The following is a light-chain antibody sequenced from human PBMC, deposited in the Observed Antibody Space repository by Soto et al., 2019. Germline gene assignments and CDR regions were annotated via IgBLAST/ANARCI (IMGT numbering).Light chain of an antibody. CDR2: GTS. J-gene: IGKJ3*01. Sequence: EIVLTQSPGTLSLSPGERSTLSCRASQSVSNSYLAWYQQKPGHAPRLVIYGTSFSATAIPDRFSGSGSGTDFTLTISRLEPDDFAVYYCQQYGGAFTFGPGTNVDIK. CDR3: QQYGGAFT. CDR1: QSVSNSY. V-gene: IGKV3-20*01.